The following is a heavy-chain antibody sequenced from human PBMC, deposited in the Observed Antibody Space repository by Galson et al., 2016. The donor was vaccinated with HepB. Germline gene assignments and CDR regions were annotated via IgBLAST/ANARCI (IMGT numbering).Heavy chain of an antibody. V-gene: IGHV5-51*01. D-gene: IGHD1-26*01. CDR1: GYTFSTYW. Sequence: QSGAEVKKPGESLKISCEGSGYTFSTYWIAWVRQMPGKGLEWMGIIYPDDADTRYSPSFQGLVTISVDKSISTAYLQWSSLRASDTAMYYCATRTGLLGPFDNWGQGTMVTRSS. CDR3: ATRTGLLGPFDN. CDR2: IYPDDADT. J-gene: IGHJ3*02.